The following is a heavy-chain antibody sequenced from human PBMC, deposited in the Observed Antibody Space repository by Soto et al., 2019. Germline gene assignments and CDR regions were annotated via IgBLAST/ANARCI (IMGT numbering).Heavy chain of an antibody. CDR2: IRPDGTET. CDR1: GFTFTDFY. CDR3: AGWGGHYYNY. V-gene: IGHV3-7*03. Sequence: EVQLVQSGGGLVQPGGSLRLSCVGSGFTFTDFYMNWVRQAPGKGLEWVANIRPDGTETNYVESVRGRFTTSRDNAKNSLFLQMNSLRADDTALYYFAGWGGHYYNYWGQGILVTVSS. J-gene: IGHJ4*02. D-gene: IGHD3-22*01.